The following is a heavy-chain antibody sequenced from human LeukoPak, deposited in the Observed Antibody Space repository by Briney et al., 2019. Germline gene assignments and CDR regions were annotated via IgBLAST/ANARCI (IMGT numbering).Heavy chain of an antibody. V-gene: IGHV3-15*01. CDR3: TTGYSYGYYYYYYYMDV. CDR1: GFTFSNAW. Sequence: GGSLRLSCAASGFTFSNAWMSWVRQAPGKGLEWAGRIKSKTDGGTTDYAAPVKGRFTISRDDSKNTLYLQMNSLKTEDTAVYYCTTGYSYGYYYYYYYMDVWGKGTTVTVSS. D-gene: IGHD5-18*01. J-gene: IGHJ6*03. CDR2: IKSKTDGGTT.